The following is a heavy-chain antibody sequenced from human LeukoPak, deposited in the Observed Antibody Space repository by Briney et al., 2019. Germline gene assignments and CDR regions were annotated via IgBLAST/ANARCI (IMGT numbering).Heavy chain of an antibody. CDR1: GGTFSSYA. V-gene: IGHV1-69*13. CDR3: ARAEWELLPGYYFDY. CDR2: IIPIFGTA. D-gene: IGHD1-26*01. Sequence: GASMKVSCKASGGTFSSYAISWVRQAPGQGLEWMGGIIPIFGTANYAQKFQGRVTITADESTSTAYMELSSLRSEDTAVYYCARAEWELLPGYYFDYWGQGTLVTVSS. J-gene: IGHJ4*02.